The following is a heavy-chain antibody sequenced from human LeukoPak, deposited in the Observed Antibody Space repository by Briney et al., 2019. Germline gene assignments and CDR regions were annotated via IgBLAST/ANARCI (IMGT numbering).Heavy chain of an antibody. CDR1: GFTVSGTH. J-gene: IGHJ4*02. D-gene: IGHD3-16*01. V-gene: IGHV3-53*01. CDR2: MYTGGTT. Sequence: GGSLRLSCAASGFTVSGTHMSWVRQAPGKGLEWVSAMYTGGTTYYADSVAGRFTVSRDNSKNTLYLHMNSLGVEDTAVYYCAKDEATSGGGLASWGQGTLVSVSS. CDR3: AKDEATSGGGLAS.